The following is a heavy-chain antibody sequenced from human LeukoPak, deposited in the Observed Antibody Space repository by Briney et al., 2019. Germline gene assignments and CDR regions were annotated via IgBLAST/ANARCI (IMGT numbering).Heavy chain of an antibody. CDR1: GYTFTSYD. J-gene: IGHJ4*02. CDR2: MNPNSGNT. D-gene: IGHD6-13*01. V-gene: IGHV1-8*01. CDR3: ARASSSWYSPRTYFDY. Sequence: ASVKVSCKASGYTFTSYDINWVRQATGQGLEWMGWMNPNSGNTASAQKFQGRVTMTRNTSISTAYMELSSLRSEDTAVFYCARASSSWYSPRTYFDYWGQGTLVTVSS.